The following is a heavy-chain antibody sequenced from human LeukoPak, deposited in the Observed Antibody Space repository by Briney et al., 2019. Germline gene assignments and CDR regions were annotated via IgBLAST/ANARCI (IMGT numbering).Heavy chain of an antibody. V-gene: IGHV3-48*01. CDR2: ISSSSSTI. D-gene: IGHD4/OR15-4a*01. CDR3: ARHLRRRVTAIGYGPNEYYYYMDV. CDR1: GFTFSSYS. Sequence: GGSLRLSCAASGFTFSSYSMNWVRQAPGKGLELVSYISSSSSTIYYADSVKGRFTISRDNAKNSLYLQMNSLRAEDTAVYYCARHLRRRVTAIGYGPNEYYYYMDVWGKGITVTISS. J-gene: IGHJ6*03.